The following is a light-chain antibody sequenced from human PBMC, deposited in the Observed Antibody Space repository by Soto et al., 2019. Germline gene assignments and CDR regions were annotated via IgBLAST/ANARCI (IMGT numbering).Light chain of an antibody. J-gene: IGLJ2*01. Sequence: QSVLTQPASVSGSPGQSITISCTGTSSDVGGYNYVSWYQQHPGKAPKLMIYEVSNRPSGVSNRFSGSKSGNTASLTISGLQAEDEADYYCSSYTSSSTLEGVVFGGGTKLTVI. CDR2: EVS. V-gene: IGLV2-14*01. CDR3: SSYTSSSTLEGVV. CDR1: SSDVGGYNY.